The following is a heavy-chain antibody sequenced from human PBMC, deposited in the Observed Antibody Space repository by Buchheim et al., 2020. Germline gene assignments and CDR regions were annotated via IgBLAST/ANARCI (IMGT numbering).Heavy chain of an antibody. J-gene: IGHJ4*02. CDR3: ADFEDTALVPENFDY. CDR2: ISGSGGST. V-gene: IGHV3-23*01. D-gene: IGHD5-18*01. Sequence: EVQLLESGGGLVQPGGSLRLSCAASGFTFSSYAMSWVRQAPGKGLEWVSGISGSGGSTYYADSVKSRFTISRDNSKNTLYLQMHSLRVEDTAVYYCADFEDTALVPENFDYWGQGTL. CDR1: GFTFSSYA.